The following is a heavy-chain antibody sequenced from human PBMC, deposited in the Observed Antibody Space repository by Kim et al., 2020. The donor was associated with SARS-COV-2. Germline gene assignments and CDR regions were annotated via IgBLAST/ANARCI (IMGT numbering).Heavy chain of an antibody. D-gene: IGHD3-10*01. CDR3: TTLSDYYASGSFAFDT. Sequence: GESLKISCKGSGYSFNSFWIGWVRQLPGKGLEWVALIFPDDSDTKYNPSFQGQVTISVYESINTAYLQWNSLRASDTAVYFCTTLSDYYASGSFAFDTWGQGTMVTVSS. J-gene: IGHJ3*02. CDR1: GYSFNSFW. V-gene: IGHV5-51*01. CDR2: IFPDDSDT.